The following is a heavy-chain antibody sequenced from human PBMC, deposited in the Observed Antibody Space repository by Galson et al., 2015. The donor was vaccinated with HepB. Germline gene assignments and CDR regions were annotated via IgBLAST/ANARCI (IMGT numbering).Heavy chain of an antibody. CDR2: ISYDGSNK. D-gene: IGHD2-2*02. CDR1: GFTFSSYG. CDR3: AKEVCSSTSCYIDY. J-gene: IGHJ4*02. V-gene: IGHV3-30*18. Sequence: SLRLSCAASGFTFSSYGMHWVRQAPGKGLEWVAVISYDGSNKYYADSVEGRFTSSRDNSKNTLYLQMNSLRAEDTAVYYCAKEVCSSTSCYIDYWGQGTLVTVSS.